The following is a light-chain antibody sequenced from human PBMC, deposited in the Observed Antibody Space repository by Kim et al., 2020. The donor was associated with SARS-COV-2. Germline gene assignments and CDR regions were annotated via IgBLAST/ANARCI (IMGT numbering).Light chain of an antibody. J-gene: IGKJ4*01. Sequence: DIQMTQSPSTLSASVGDRVTITCRASQSISTWLAWYQQKPGKAPNLLIYKASTLETGVPSRFSGSGSGTEFTLTISSLQPDDFATYYCQQYHSYAVTFGGGTKLEI. CDR1: QSISTW. V-gene: IGKV1-5*03. CDR2: KAS. CDR3: QQYHSYAVT.